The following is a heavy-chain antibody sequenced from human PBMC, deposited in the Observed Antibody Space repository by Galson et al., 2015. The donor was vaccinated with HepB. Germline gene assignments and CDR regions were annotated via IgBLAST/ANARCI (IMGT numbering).Heavy chain of an antibody. CDR1: GFTFSTCG. J-gene: IGHJ4*02. V-gene: IGHV3-30*03. CDR2: ISYDGSNK. CDR3: ARPDIWGSLN. Sequence: SLRLSCAASGFTFSTCGTHWVRQAPGKGLEWVTIISYDGSNKDYADSVKGRFAVSRDNAKNTLYLQMNSLRAEDTAVYYCARPDIWGSLNWGQGTLVTVSS. D-gene: IGHD3-16*01.